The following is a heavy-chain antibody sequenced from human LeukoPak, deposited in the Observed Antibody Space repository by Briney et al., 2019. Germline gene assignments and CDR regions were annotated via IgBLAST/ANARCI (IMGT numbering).Heavy chain of an antibody. Sequence: GESLKISCKGSGYRFTSYWIGWGRQMPGKGLEWLGIIYPGDSDTRYSPPFQGQVTISADKSISTAYLQWSSLKASDTAMYYCARVSLDSSGWTAFDYWGQGTLVTVSS. J-gene: IGHJ4*02. CDR3: ARVSLDSSGWTAFDY. D-gene: IGHD6-19*01. V-gene: IGHV5-51*01. CDR1: GYRFTSYW. CDR2: IYPGDSDT.